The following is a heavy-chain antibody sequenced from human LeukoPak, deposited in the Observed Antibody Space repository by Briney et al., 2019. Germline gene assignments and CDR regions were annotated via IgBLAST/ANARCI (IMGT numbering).Heavy chain of an antibody. V-gene: IGHV3-23*01. CDR1: GFTFSSYA. D-gene: IGHD4-11*01. CDR2: ISCSGGST. CDR3: ANEYSKGDV. J-gene: IGHJ3*01. Sequence: PGGSLRLSCAASGFTFSSYAMSWVRQAPGKGLEWVPAISCSGGSTYYADSVKGRFTSSRDNSKNTLYLQMNSLRAEDTAIYYCANEYSKGDVWGQGTTVTVSS.